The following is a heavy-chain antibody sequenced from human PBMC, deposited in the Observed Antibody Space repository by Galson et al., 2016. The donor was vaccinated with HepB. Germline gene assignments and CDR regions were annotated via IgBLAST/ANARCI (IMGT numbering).Heavy chain of an antibody. V-gene: IGHV3-7*01. CDR1: GFTFINYW. CDR2: INQDGSEK. J-gene: IGHJ4*02. Sequence: SLRLSCAGSGFTFINYWMSWVRQGPGKGLEWVANINQDGSEKSYVDSVKGRFAISRDNAENTLYLQMSSLRADDTAVYYCARDLSGPDYWGQGTLVTVSS. CDR3: ARDLSGPDY.